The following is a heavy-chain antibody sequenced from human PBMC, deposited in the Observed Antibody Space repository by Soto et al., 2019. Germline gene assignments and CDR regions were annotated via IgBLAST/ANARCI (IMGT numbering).Heavy chain of an antibody. CDR1: GGTFSSYA. D-gene: IGHD3-22*01. Sequence: QVQLVQSGAEVKKPGSSVKVSCKASGGTFSSYAISWVRQAPGQGLEWMGEIIPIFGTANYAQKFQGRATITADESTSTAYMELSSLRSEETAVYYCARDRGPSSGYYPSWFDPWGQGTLVTVSS. CDR2: IIPIFGTA. CDR3: ARDRGPSSGYYPSWFDP. V-gene: IGHV1-69*12. J-gene: IGHJ5*02.